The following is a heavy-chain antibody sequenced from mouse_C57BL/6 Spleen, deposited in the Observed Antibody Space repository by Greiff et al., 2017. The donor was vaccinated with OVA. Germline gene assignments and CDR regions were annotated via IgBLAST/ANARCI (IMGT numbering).Heavy chain of an antibody. CDR2: ISSGGSYT. CDR3: ARRDGAKGDAMDY. CDR1: GFTFSSYG. D-gene: IGHD1-3*01. V-gene: IGHV5-6*02. J-gene: IGHJ4*01. Sequence: EVMLVESGGDLVKPGGSLKLSCAASGFTFSSYGMSWVRQTPDKRLEWVATISSGGSYTYYPDSVKGRFTISRDNAKNTLYLQMSGLKAEDTAMYYCARRDGAKGDAMDYWGQGTSVTVSS.